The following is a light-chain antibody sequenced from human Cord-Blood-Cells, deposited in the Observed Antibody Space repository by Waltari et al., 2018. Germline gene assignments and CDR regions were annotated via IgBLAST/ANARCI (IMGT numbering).Light chain of an antibody. V-gene: IGLV2-23*03. Sequence: QSALTQPASVSGSPGQSITIFCTGTSSDVGSYNLVSWYQQHPGKAPQLMIYEGSKRPQGVSNRFSGSKSGSTASLTISGLQAEDEADYYCCSYAGSSTFEVFCGGTKLTVL. CDR1: SSDVGSYNL. CDR2: EGS. J-gene: IGLJ3*02. CDR3: CSYAGSSTFEV.